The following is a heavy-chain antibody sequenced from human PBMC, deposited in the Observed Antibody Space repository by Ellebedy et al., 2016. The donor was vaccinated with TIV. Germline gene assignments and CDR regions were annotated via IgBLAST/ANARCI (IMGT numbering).Heavy chain of an antibody. D-gene: IGHD6-13*01. V-gene: IGHV3-74*01. Sequence: PGGSLRLSCAASGFTFSSYWMHWVRQAPGKGLVWVSRINSDGSSTSYADSVKGRFTISRDNAKNTLYLQMNSLRAEDTAVYYYARPGWSSSWYRGDAFDIWGQGTMVTVSS. CDR3: ARPGWSSSWYRGDAFDI. J-gene: IGHJ3*02. CDR2: INSDGSST. CDR1: GFTFSSYW.